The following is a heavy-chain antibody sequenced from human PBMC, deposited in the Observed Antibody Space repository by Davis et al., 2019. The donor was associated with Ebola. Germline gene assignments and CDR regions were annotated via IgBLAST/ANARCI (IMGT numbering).Heavy chain of an antibody. CDR1: GYTFTGYY. V-gene: IGHV1-2*06. Sequence: ASVKVSCKASGYTFTGYYMQWVRRAPGQGLEWMGRINPYNGGTNYAQKFQGRVTMTRDTSISTAYMELSRLRSDDTAVYYCATLWFGELLGMDVWGKGATVTVSS. D-gene: IGHD3-10*01. J-gene: IGHJ6*04. CDR3: ATLWFGELLGMDV. CDR2: INPYNGGT.